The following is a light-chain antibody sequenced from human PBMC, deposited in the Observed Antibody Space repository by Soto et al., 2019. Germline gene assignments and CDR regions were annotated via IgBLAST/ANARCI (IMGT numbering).Light chain of an antibody. V-gene: IGLV2-8*01. J-gene: IGLJ1*01. CDR3: TSYAGGNNV. CDR2: EVN. Sequence: QSALTQPPSASGSPGQSVTISCTGTSSDVGGYNYVSWYQQYPGKVPRLMIYEVNKRPSVVPDRFSGSKSGNTASLTVSGLQTEDEADYYFTSYAGGNNVFGTGTKVTFL. CDR1: SSDVGGYNY.